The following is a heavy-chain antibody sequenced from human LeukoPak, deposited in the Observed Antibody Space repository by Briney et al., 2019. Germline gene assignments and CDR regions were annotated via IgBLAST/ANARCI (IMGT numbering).Heavy chain of an antibody. J-gene: IGHJ4*02. Sequence: ASVKVSCKASCYPFTSYGISWVRQAPGQGLEWMGWISAYNGNTNYAQKLQGRVTMTTDTSTSTAYMELRSLRSDDTAVYYCARDFESEEWELLPGDYWGQGTLVTVSS. D-gene: IGHD1-26*01. CDR1: CYPFTSYG. CDR3: ARDFESEEWELLPGDY. CDR2: ISAYNGNT. V-gene: IGHV1-18*01.